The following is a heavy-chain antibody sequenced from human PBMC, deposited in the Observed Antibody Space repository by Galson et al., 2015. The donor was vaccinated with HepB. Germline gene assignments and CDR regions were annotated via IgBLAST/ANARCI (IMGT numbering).Heavy chain of an antibody. D-gene: IGHD2-2*01. Sequence: SCAASGFTFSGSAMHWVRQASGKGLEWVGRIRSKANSYATAYAASVKGRFTISRDDSKNTAYLQMNSLKTEDTAVYYCTRRRYCSSTSCTYDAFDIWGQGTMVTVSS. CDR3: TRRRYCSSTSCTYDAFDI. CDR2: IRSKANSYAT. J-gene: IGHJ3*02. CDR1: GFTFSGSA. V-gene: IGHV3-73*01.